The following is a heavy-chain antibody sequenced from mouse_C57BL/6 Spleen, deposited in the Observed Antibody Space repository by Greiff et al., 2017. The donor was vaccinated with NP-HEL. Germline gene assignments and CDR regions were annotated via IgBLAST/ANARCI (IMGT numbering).Heavy chain of an antibody. V-gene: IGHV5-4*01. D-gene: IGHD1-1*01. Sequence: EVKLVESGGGLVKPGGSLKLSCAASGFTFSSYAMSWVRQTPEKRLEWVATISDGGSYTYYPDNVKGRFPISRDNAKNNLYLQMSHLKSEDTAMYYCARDITTVVADWYFDVWGTGTTVTVSS. CDR1: GFTFSSYA. J-gene: IGHJ1*03. CDR3: ARDITTVVADWYFDV. CDR2: ISDGGSYT.